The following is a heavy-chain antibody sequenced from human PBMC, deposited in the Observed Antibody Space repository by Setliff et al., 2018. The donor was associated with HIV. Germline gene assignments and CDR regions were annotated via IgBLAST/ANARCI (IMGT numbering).Heavy chain of an antibody. J-gene: IGHJ6*03. D-gene: IGHD6-13*01. CDR3: ARHRDPPGSRWIFYYYYMDL. Sequence: KTSETLSLTCTVSGGSISSGAYYWSWIRQPAGKGLEWIGRIYTSGSTNYNPSLKSRLTISLDKSKNQFSLKLSSVTAADTGVYYCARHRDPPGSRWIFYYYYMDLWGAGTTVTVSS. CDR2: IYTSGST. V-gene: IGHV4-61*02. CDR1: GGSISSGAYY.